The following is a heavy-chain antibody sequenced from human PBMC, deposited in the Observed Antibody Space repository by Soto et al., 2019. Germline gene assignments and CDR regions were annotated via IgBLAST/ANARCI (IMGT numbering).Heavy chain of an antibody. CDR2: ISATGGGT. D-gene: IGHD2-15*01. CDR3: AKDGRAAGNSHFYFDS. J-gene: IGHJ4*02. CDR1: VFKFSNYA. V-gene: IGHV3-23*01. Sequence: VGSLSLSCASSVFKFSNYAMSCVRHSPGKWLEWVSLISATGGGTYYADSVKGRFTISRDNSHNTLYLQVHSLTAEDTAVYYCAKDGRAAGNSHFYFDSWGQGAQVTVSS.